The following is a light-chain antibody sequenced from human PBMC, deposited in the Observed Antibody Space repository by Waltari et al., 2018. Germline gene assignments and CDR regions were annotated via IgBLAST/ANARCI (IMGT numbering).Light chain of an antibody. CDR3: QLLNPYPRT. CDR1: EGSSSY. J-gene: IGKJ1*01. Sequence: DIQFTQSPSFLSASVGDRVSITCRASEGSSSYLAWYQQRPGKAPKLLIYASSTLHSGVPSRFSGSGSGTEFTLTISSLQPEDFATYYCQLLNPYPRTFGQGTKVEIK. V-gene: IGKV1-9*01. CDR2: ASS.